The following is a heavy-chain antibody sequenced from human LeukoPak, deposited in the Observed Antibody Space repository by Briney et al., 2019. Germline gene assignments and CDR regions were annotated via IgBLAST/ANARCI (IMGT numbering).Heavy chain of an antibody. D-gene: IGHD3-10*01. J-gene: IGHJ6*03. V-gene: IGHV3-21*01. CDR3: ARIGSGRFYYYMDV. CDR1: SGSIGSSS. CDR2: ITSGSTFI. Sequence: ETLSLTCTVSSGSIGSSSNYWGWIRQAPGKGLEWVSSITSGSTFIYYAVSVRGRFTISRDNAKNSLYLQMNSLRAEDTAVYYCARIGSGRFYYYMDVWGKGTTVTVSS.